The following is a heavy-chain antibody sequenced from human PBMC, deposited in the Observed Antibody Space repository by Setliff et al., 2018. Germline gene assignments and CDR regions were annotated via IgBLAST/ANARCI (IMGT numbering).Heavy chain of an antibody. J-gene: IGHJ3*02. Sequence: ETLSLTCTVPGGSISDNGYFWGWVRQPPGKGLEWIGDIYFGGNTYFNPSFKSRVTMSIDTSNSQFSLKLSSVTAADTAIYYCARDAGASDGRNAFDIWGQGTMVTVSS. CDR1: GGSISDNGYF. D-gene: IGHD1-26*01. CDR3: ARDAGASDGRNAFDI. CDR2: IYFGGNT. V-gene: IGHV4-39*07.